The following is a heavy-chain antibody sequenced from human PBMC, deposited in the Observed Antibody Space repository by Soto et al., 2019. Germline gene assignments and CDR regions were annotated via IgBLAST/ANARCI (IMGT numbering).Heavy chain of an antibody. CDR2: VDPRDSYS. V-gene: IGHV5-10-1*01. CDR3: ARQPPDRGSWGRYYYYGMDV. CDR1: GYSFTSYW. D-gene: IGHD1-26*01. Sequence: GESLKISCKGSGYSFTSYWISWVRQMPGKGLEWMGRVDPRDSYSNYSPSFQGHVTISADKTISTAYLQWSSPKASDPAMYYCARQPPDRGSWGRYYYYGMDVWGQGTTVTVSS. J-gene: IGHJ6*02.